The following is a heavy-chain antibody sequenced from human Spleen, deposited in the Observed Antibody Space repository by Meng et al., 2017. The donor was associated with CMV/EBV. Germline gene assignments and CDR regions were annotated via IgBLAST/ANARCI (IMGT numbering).Heavy chain of an antibody. J-gene: IGHJ5*02. CDR2: GDPDNGET. V-gene: IGHV1-69-2*01. CDR1: GYTCAGYY. D-gene: IGHD3-3*01. CDR3: ATALVYDS. Sequence: RISCKVSGYTCAGYYLHWVQQAPGKGLEYMGVGDPDNGETMCAEKIQGRVTITADTSKDTAYMELGSLGSEDTAVYYCATALVYDSWGQGTLVTVSS.